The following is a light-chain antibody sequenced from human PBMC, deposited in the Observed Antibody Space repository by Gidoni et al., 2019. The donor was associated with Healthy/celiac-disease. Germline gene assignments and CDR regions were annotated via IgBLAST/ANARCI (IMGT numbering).Light chain of an antibody. Sequence: VIWMTQSPSLLSASTGDRVTISCRMSQCISSYLAWYQQKPGKAPEILLYAASTLQSGVPSRFSGSGSGTDFTLNISCLQYEDFATYYCQQYYSFPPTFGQGTKVEIK. CDR3: QQYYSFPPT. J-gene: IGKJ1*01. CDR1: QCISSY. V-gene: IGKV1D-8*01. CDR2: AAS.